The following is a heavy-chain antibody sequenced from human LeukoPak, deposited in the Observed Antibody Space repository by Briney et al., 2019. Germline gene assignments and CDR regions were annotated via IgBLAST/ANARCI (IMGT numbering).Heavy chain of an antibody. J-gene: IGHJ5*01. V-gene: IGHV1-2*02. CDR2: INPKSGDT. CDR1: GYTFNDYY. CDR3: ARAGTPMVFDF. Sequence: ASVKVSSKASGYTFNDYYIHWVRQAPGQGLEWMGWINPKSGDTNYAQKFQGRVTMTRDTSINTVYMELNSLRPDDTAIYCCARAGTPMVFDFWGQGTPVTVSS. D-gene: IGHD3-10*01.